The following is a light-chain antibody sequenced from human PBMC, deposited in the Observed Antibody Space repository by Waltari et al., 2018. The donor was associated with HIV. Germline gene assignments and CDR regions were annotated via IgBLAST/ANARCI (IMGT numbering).Light chain of an antibody. V-gene: IGLV2-14*03. Sequence: QSALTQPASVSGSPGQSITISCTGTSNDIGSSNYVSWHQQPPGEAPKLIIHDVSDRPSGISNRFSGSKSGNTASLTISGLQTEDEADYYCSSYTSSITYVFGSGTRVTVL. CDR2: DVS. CDR1: SNDIGSSNY. CDR3: SSYTSSITYV. J-gene: IGLJ1*01.